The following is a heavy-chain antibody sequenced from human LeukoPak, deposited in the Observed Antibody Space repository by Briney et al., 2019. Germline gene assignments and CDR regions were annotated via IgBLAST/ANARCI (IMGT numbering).Heavy chain of an antibody. CDR3: AKPAARPHATLLFDY. J-gene: IGHJ4*02. CDR1: GFTFSSYA. Sequence: PGGSLRLSCAASGFTFSSYAMSWVRQAPGKGLEWVSAISGSGGSTYYADSVKGRFTISRDNSKNTLYLQMNSLRAEDTAVYYFAKPAARPHATLLFDYWGQGTLVTVSS. CDR2: ISGSGGST. V-gene: IGHV3-23*01. D-gene: IGHD6-6*01.